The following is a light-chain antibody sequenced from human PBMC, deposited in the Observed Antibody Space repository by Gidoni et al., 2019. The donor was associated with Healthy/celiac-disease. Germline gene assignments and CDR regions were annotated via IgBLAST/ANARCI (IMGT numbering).Light chain of an antibody. J-gene: IGKJ4*01. CDR2: GAS. Sequence: ERVLTQSPGTLSLSPGERATLSCRASQSVSSSYLAWYQQKPGQAPRLLIYGASSRATGIPDRFSGSGSGTDFTLTISRLEPEDFAVYYCQQYGSSAFTFGGXTKVEIK. V-gene: IGKV3-20*01. CDR1: QSVSSSY. CDR3: QQYGSSAFT.